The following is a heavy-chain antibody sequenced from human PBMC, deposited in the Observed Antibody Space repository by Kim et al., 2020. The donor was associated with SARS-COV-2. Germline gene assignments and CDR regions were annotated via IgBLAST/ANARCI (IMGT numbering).Heavy chain of an antibody. D-gene: IGHD2-15*01. CDR3: ARGGSCYSCSGTDFDY. CDR2: IYYSGST. Sequence: SETLSLTCTVSGGSISSGGYYWSWIRQHPGKGLEWIGYIYYSGSTYYNPSLKSRVTISVDTSKNQFSLKLSSVTAADTAVYYCARGGSCYSCSGTDFDYWGQGTLVTVSS. CDR1: GGSISSGGYY. V-gene: IGHV4-31*03. J-gene: IGHJ4*02.